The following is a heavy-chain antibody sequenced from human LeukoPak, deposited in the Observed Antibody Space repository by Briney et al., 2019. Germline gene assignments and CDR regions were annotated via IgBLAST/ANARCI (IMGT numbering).Heavy chain of an antibody. D-gene: IGHD4-17*01. J-gene: IGHJ4*02. Sequence: PGRSLKLSCAASGFTFSGSAMHWVRQASGKGLEWVGRIRSKANSYATAYAASVKGRFTISRDDSKNTAYLQMNSLKTEDTAVYYCTRHLAGDYGDYRDYWGQGTLVTVSS. CDR3: TRHLAGDYGDYRDY. CDR1: GFTFSGSA. CDR2: IRSKANSYAT. V-gene: IGHV3-73*01.